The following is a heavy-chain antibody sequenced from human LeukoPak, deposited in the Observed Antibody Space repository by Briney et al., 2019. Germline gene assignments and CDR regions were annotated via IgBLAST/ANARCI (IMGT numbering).Heavy chain of an antibody. V-gene: IGHV3-23*01. CDR2: ISGSGGST. D-gene: IGHD2-2*01. Sequence: GGSLRLSCAASGFTFSSYAMSWVRQAPGKGLEWVSAISGSGGSTYYADSVKGRFTISRDNSKNTLYLQMNSLRAEDTAVYYCARVVPAAMVYYYYGMDVWGQGTTVTVSS. CDR1: GFTFSSYA. J-gene: IGHJ6*02. CDR3: ARVVPAAMVYYYYGMDV.